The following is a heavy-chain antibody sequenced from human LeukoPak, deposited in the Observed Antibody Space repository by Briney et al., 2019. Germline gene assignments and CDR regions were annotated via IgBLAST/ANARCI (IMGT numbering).Heavy chain of an antibody. V-gene: IGHV4-59*01. D-gene: IGHD6-19*01. Sequence: SETLSLTCTVSGGSISSYYWSWIRQPPGKGLEWLGYIYYSGSTNYSPSLKSRVTISVDTSKNQFSLKLSSVTAADTAVYYCASSRGQWLTYYFDYWGQGTLVTVSS. CDR1: GGSISSYY. J-gene: IGHJ4*02. CDR2: IYYSGST. CDR3: ASSRGQWLTYYFDY.